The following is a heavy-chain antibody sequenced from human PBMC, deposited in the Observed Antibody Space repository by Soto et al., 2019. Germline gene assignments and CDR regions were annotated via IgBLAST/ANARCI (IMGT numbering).Heavy chain of an antibody. Sequence: XGSLKLSRASSGITFSSYFMHLVRQAPGKGLEWVAVIWYDGSNKYYADSVKGRFTISRDNSKNTLYLQMNSLRAEDTAVYYCAREISSTWPSGNWFDPWGQRTLVTVSS. CDR3: AREISSTWPSGNWFDP. CDR1: GITFSSYF. J-gene: IGHJ5*02. V-gene: IGHV3-33*01. D-gene: IGHD6-13*01. CDR2: IWYDGSNK.